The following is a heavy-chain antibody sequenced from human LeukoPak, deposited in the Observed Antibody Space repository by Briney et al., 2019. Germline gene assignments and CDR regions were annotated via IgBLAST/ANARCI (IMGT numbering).Heavy chain of an antibody. D-gene: IGHD2-15*01. CDR2: ILYDGNDK. CDR3: AKDGAVGYCSGGNCYSYNWFDP. Sequence: PGGSLRLSCAASGFTFSNYGMHWVRQPPGKGLEWVALILYDGNDKYYADSVKGRFTISKDNSNNTLYLQMNSLRAEDTAMYYCAKDGAVGYCSGGNCYSYNWFDPWGQGTLVTVSS. V-gene: IGHV3-30*18. J-gene: IGHJ5*02. CDR1: GFTFSNYG.